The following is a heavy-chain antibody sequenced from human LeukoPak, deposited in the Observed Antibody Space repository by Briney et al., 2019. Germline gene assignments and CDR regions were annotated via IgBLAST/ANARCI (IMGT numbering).Heavy chain of an antibody. Sequence: PSETLSLTCTVSGGSISSYYWSWIRQPPGKGLEWIGYIYYSGSTYYNPSLKSRVTISVDTSKNQFSLKLSSVTAADTAVYYCARARYSSGWSILADVWGQGTTVTVSS. D-gene: IGHD6-19*01. CDR1: GGSISSYY. V-gene: IGHV4-59*06. J-gene: IGHJ6*02. CDR3: ARARYSSGWSILADV. CDR2: IYYSGST.